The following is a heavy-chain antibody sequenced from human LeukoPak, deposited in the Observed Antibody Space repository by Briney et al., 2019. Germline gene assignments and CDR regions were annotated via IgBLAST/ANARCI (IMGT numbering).Heavy chain of an antibody. V-gene: IGHV4-31*03. CDR1: GGSISSGGYY. Sequence: SETLSLTCTVSGGSISSGGYYWSWIRQHPGKGLEWIGYIYYSGSTYYNPSLKSRVTISVDTSKNQFSLKLSSVTAADTAVYYCARGGYDFWSGYSGYYYGMDVWGQGTTVTVSS. D-gene: IGHD3-3*01. CDR3: ARGGYDFWSGYSGYYYGMDV. J-gene: IGHJ6*02. CDR2: IYYSGST.